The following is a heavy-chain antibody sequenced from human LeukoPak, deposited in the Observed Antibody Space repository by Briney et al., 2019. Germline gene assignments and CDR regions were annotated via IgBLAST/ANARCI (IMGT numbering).Heavy chain of an antibody. CDR3: ARSTVSKEGWFDP. Sequence: SETLSLTCTVSGDSISHPAYYWAWIRQPPGKGLEWIGAVYRSGSSHFNPSLSSRLTISIDTSKNQFSLRLKSFSAADTAVYYCARSTVSKEGWFDPWGQGILVTVSS. J-gene: IGHJ5*02. CDR2: VYRSGSS. D-gene: IGHD4-17*01. V-gene: IGHV4-39*01. CDR1: GDSISHPAYY.